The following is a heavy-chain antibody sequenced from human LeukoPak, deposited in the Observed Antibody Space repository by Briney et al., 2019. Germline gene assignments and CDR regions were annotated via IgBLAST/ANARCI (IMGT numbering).Heavy chain of an antibody. CDR3: ARGEQGLKSYYYYYMDV. CDR2: ISAYNGNT. V-gene: IGHV1-18*01. CDR1: GYTFNSYG. Sequence: GASVKVSCKASGYTFNSYGIIWVRQAPGQGLEWVGWISAYNGNTNYAQKLQGRVTMTTDTSTSTAYMELRSLRSDDTAVYYCARGEQGLKSYYYYYMDVWGKGTTVTVSS. D-gene: IGHD1/OR15-1a*01. J-gene: IGHJ6*03.